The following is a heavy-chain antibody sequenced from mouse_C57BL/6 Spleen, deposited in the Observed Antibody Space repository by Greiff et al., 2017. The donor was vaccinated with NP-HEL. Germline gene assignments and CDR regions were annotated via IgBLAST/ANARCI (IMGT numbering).Heavy chain of an antibody. V-gene: IGHV1-4*01. CDR2: INPSSGYT. Sequence: VQLVESGAELARPGASVKMSCKASGYTFTSYTMHWVKQRPGQGLEWIGYINPSSGYTKYNQKFKDKATLTADKSSSTAYMQLSRLTSEDSAVYYCARDYYGSSYGYFDVWGTGTTVTVAS. CDR1: GYTFTSYT. CDR3: ARDYYGSSYGYFDV. J-gene: IGHJ1*03. D-gene: IGHD1-1*01.